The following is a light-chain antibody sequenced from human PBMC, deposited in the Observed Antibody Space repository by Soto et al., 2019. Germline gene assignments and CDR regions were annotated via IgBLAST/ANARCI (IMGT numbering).Light chain of an antibody. CDR2: SAS. V-gene: IGKV3-11*01. J-gene: IGKJ4*01. CDR3: QQRSNWPRT. CDR1: QSVRSY. Sequence: EIVLTQSPGTLSLFPGERATLSCRAIQSVRSYLAWYQQKPGQAPRLLIYSASNGATGIPARFSGSGSGTDFTLTISSLEPDDFAVYYCQQRSNWPRTFGGGTKVDIK.